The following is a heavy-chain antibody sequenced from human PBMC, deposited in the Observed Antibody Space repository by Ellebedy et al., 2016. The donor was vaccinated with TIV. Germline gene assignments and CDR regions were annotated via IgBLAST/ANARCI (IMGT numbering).Heavy chain of an antibody. CDR2: IYWNDDK. J-gene: IGHJ5*02. Sequence: SGPTLVKPTQTLTLTCTFSGFSLSTSGVGVGWIRQPPGKALEWLALIYWNDDKRYIPSLKSRLTITKDTSKNQVVLTMTNMDPVDTATYYCAHRGGYCSSTSCLPAGWFDPWGQGTLVTVSS. D-gene: IGHD2-2*01. CDR3: AHRGGYCSSTSCLPAGWFDP. CDR1: GFSLSTSGVG. V-gene: IGHV2-5*01.